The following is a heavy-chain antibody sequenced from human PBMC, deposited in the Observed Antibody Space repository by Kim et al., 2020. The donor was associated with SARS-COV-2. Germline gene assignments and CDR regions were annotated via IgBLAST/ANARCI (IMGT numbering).Heavy chain of an antibody. CDR2: IYHSGST. D-gene: IGHD6-13*01. J-gene: IGHJ6*02. V-gene: IGHV4-4*02. CDR1: GGSISSSNW. CDR3: AAGDYYYYYGMDV. Sequence: SETLSLTCAVSGGSISSSNWWSWVRQPPGKGLEWIGEIYHSGSTNYNPSLKSRVTISVYKSKNQFSLKLSSVTAADTAVYYCAAGDYYYYYGMDVWGQGTTVTVSS.